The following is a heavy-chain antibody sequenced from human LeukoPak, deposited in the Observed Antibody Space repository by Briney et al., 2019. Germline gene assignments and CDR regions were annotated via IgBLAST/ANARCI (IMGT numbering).Heavy chain of an antibody. J-gene: IGHJ3*02. Sequence: SETLSLTRTVSGGSISSYYWSWIRQPAGKGLEWIGRIYTSGSTNYNPSLKSRVTMSLDTSKNQFSLKLSSVTAADTAVYYCAREGIVVAQNAFDIWGEGTMVTVSS. V-gene: IGHV4-4*07. CDR1: GGSISSYY. CDR3: AREGIVVAQNAFDI. CDR2: IYTSGST. D-gene: IGHD2-2*01.